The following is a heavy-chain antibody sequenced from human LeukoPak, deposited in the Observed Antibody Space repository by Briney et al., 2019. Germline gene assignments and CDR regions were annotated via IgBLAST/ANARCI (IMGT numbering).Heavy chain of an antibody. CDR1: GYTFTSYG. J-gene: IGHJ4*02. V-gene: IGHV1-18*04. D-gene: IGHD3-10*01. Sequence: ASVKVSCKASGYTFTSYGISWVRQAPGQGLEWMGWISAYNGNTYYAQKLQGRVTMTTDTSTSTAYMELRSLRSDDTAVYYCARDGRQKVRGVTDYWGQGTLVTVSS. CDR2: ISAYNGNT. CDR3: ARDGRQKVRGVTDY.